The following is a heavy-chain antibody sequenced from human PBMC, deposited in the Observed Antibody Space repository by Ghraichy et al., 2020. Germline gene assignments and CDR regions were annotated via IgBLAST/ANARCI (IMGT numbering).Heavy chain of an antibody. CDR1: GFAFGDHA. J-gene: IGHJ4*02. CDR3: TRGNGGGSYSLQLD. CDR2: IRSKTYGGTK. Sequence: GGSLRLSCTASGFAFGDHAMSWFRQAPGKGLEGVGFIRSKTYGGTKEYAASVRGRFIISREDSKSIAYLKMNSLKTDDTAVYYCTRGNGGGSYSLQLDWGQGTLVTVS. D-gene: IGHD1-26*01. V-gene: IGHV3-49*03.